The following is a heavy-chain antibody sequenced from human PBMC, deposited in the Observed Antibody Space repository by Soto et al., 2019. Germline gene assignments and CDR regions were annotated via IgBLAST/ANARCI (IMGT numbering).Heavy chain of an antibody. V-gene: IGHV1-18*04. D-gene: IGHD6-19*01. J-gene: IGHJ4*02. CDR3: ARDRVPARRAPYSSGSDY. CDR2: ISAYNGNT. Sequence: QVQLVQSGAEVKKPGASVKVSCKASGYTFTSYGISWVRQAPGQGREWMGWISAYNGNTNYAQKLQGRVTMTTDTATSTAYMELRSLRSDDTAVYYCARDRVPARRAPYSSGSDYWGQGTLVTVSS. CDR1: GYTFTSYG.